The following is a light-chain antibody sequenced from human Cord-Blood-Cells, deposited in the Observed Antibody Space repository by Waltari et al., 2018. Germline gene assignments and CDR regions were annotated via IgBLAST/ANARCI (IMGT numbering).Light chain of an antibody. CDR2: GNS. CDR1: SSHIGAGYD. J-gene: IGLJ2*01. CDR3: QSYDSSLSGVV. V-gene: IGLV1-40*01. Sequence: QSVLTQPPSVSGAPGQRVTIPCTGSSSHIGAGYDVHWYQQLPGTAPKRLIYGNSNRPSGVPDRFSGSKSGTSASLAITGLQAEDEADYYCQSYDSSLSGVVFGGGTKLTVL.